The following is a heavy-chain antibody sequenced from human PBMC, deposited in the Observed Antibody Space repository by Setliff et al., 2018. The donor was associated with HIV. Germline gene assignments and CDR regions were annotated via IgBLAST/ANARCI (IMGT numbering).Heavy chain of an antibody. D-gene: IGHD6-13*01. J-gene: IGHJ4*02. CDR1: GGSISYY. Sequence: LSETLSLTCTVSGGSISYYWSWIRQPPGQGLEWIGYIHYSGNTNYNPSLKSRVTMSVDTSNNQVSLKLTSASAADTAVYYCARRYSSSWYFDYWGRGTLVTVSS. V-gene: IGHV4-59*08. CDR3: ARRYSSSWYFDY. CDR2: IHYSGNT.